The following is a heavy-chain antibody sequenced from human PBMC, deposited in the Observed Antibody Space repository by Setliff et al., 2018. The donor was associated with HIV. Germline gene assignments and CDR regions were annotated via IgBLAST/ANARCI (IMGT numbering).Heavy chain of an antibody. V-gene: IGHV1-3*01. CDR3: AREGSGWYLTSYYYYGMDV. CDR1: GYTFSTNA. CDR2: INAGDDNT. Sequence: GASVKVSCKAFGYTFSTNAIHWVRQAPGQRLEWMGYINAGDDNTRYSEKFQGRVTITRDTSTSTVYMELSSLRSEDTAVYYCAREGSGWYLTSYYYYGMDVWGQGTTVTVSS. J-gene: IGHJ6*02. D-gene: IGHD6-19*01.